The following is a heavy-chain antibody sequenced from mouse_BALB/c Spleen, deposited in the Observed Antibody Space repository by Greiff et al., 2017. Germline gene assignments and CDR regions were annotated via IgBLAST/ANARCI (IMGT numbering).Heavy chain of an antibody. V-gene: IGHV3-6*02. CDR3: AREDYGSSYGGFYYFDY. Sequence: EVQLQESGPGLVKPSQSLSLTCSVTGYSITSGYYWNWIRQFPGNKLEWMGYISYDGSNNYNPSLKNRISITRDTSKNQFFLKLNSVTTEDTATYYCAREDYGSSYGGFYYFDYWGQGTTLTVSS. CDR2: ISYDGSN. D-gene: IGHD1-1*01. CDR1: GYSITSGYY. J-gene: IGHJ2*01.